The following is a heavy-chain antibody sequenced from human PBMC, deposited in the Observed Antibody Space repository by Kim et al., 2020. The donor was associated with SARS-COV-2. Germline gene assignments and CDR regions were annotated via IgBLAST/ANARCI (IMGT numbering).Heavy chain of an antibody. CDR3: AKAKGDNGDDFDY. D-gene: IGHD4-17*01. J-gene: IGHJ4*02. Sequence: YADTRKVRFNISRDISKSTLYLQMNSLRAEDTAVYYCAKAKGDNGDDFDYWGQGTLVTVSS. V-gene: IGHV3-33*06.